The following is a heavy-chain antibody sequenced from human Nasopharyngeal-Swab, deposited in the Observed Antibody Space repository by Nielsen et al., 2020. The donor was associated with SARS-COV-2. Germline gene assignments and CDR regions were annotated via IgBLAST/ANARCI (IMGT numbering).Heavy chain of an antibody. D-gene: IGHD3-22*01. V-gene: IGHV1-69*04. J-gene: IGHJ4*02. Sequence: SVKVSCKASGYTFTSYAMNWVRQAPGQGLEWMGRIIPTAGLANYAQQFQGRVTITADTSTSTSYMELSSLRSEDTAVYYCARDKRIYFDSSGHLDCWGQGTLVTVSS. CDR1: GYTFTSYA. CDR2: IIPTAGLA. CDR3: ARDKRIYFDSSGHLDC.